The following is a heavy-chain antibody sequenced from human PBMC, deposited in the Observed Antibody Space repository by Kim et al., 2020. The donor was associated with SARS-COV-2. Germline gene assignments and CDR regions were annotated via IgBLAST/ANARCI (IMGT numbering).Heavy chain of an antibody. D-gene: IGHD3-10*01. Sequence: KSRVTISVDTPKNQFSLRLSSVTAADTAVYYCARLGHRRWSADWHNWFDPWGQGTLVTVSS. CDR3: ARLGHRRWSADWHNWFDP. J-gene: IGHJ5*02. V-gene: IGHV4-39*01.